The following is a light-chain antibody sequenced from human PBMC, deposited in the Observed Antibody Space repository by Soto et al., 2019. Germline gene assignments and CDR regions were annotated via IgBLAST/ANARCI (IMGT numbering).Light chain of an antibody. J-gene: IGKJ1*01. V-gene: IGKV3-11*01. Sequence: EIVLTQSPATLSLSPGERATLSCRASQSVSSYLAWYQQKPGQAPGLLIYDASNRATGIPARFSGSGSGTDFTLTISSLEPEDFAVYYCQQRGNWWTFGQGTKVEIK. CDR1: QSVSSY. CDR3: QQRGNWWT. CDR2: DAS.